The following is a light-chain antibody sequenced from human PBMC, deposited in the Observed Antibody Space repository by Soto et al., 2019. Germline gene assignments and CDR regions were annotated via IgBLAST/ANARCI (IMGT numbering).Light chain of an antibody. CDR3: QQYGTSPRT. V-gene: IGKV3-20*01. CDR2: AAS. J-gene: IGKJ1*01. Sequence: EIVLTQSPGTLSLSPGERATLSCRASQSITSSSLAWYQHKPGQAPSLLIYAASSRATGIPDRFSGSGSGTDFTLTISRLEPEDFAVYYCQQYGTSPRTFRQGTKVEIK. CDR1: QSITSSS.